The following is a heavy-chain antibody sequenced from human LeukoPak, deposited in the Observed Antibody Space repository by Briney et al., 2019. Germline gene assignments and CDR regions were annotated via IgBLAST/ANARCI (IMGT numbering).Heavy chain of an antibody. D-gene: IGHD6-13*01. Sequence: PSETLSLTCAVSGYSISSGYYWGWIRQPPGKGLEWIGSIYHSGSTYYNPSLKSLVTISVDTSKNQFSLKLSSVTAADTAVYYCARIQQLVGTVDYWGQGTLVTVSS. V-gene: IGHV4-38-2*01. CDR3: ARIQQLVGTVDY. CDR1: GYSISSGYY. CDR2: IYHSGST. J-gene: IGHJ4*02.